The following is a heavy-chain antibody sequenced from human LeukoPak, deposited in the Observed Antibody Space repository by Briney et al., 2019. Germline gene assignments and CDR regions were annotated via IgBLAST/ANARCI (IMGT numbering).Heavy chain of an antibody. CDR1: GGSFSGYY. V-gene: IGHV4-34*01. Sequence: SETLSLTCAVYGGSFSGYYWSWTRQPPGKGLEWIGEINHSGSTNYNPSLKSRVTISVDTSKNQFSLKLSSVTAADTAVYYCARFGYCTNGVCYKGLQPDYWGQGTLVTVSS. D-gene: IGHD2-8*01. CDR2: INHSGST. J-gene: IGHJ4*02. CDR3: ARFGYCTNGVCYKGLQPDY.